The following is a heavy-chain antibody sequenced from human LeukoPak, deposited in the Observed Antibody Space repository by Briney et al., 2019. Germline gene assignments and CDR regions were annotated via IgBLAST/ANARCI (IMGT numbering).Heavy chain of an antibody. CDR1: GFTFSSYS. J-gene: IGHJ6*03. Sequence: GGSLRLSCAASGFTFSSYSKNWVRQAPGKGLEWVSAISGSGGRTYHADSVKGRFTISRDNSKNTLYLQMNSLRAEDTAVYYCAKDDGGSYYIYYYYMDVWGKGTTVTISS. D-gene: IGHD1-26*01. V-gene: IGHV3-23*01. CDR2: ISGSGGRT. CDR3: AKDDGGSYYIYYYYMDV.